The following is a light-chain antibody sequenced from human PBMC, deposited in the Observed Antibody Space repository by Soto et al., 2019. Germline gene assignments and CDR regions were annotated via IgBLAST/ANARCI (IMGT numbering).Light chain of an antibody. CDR3: QQYYSTPLT. CDR2: WAS. J-gene: IGKJ4*01. V-gene: IGKV4-1*01. Sequence: DIVMTQSPDSLAASLGERATINCKSSQSVLYSSNNKNYLAWYQQKPGQPPKLLIYWASTRESGVPDRFSGSGSGTDFTLTISSLQAEDVAVYHCQQYYSTPLTFGGGTKVEIK. CDR1: QSVLYSSNNKNY.